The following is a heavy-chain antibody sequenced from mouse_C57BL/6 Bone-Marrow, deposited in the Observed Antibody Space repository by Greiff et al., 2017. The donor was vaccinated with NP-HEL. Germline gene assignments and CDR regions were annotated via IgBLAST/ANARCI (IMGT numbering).Heavy chain of an antibody. Sequence: QVQLQQSGAELVKPGASVKLSCKASGYTFTEYTIHWVKQRSGQGLEWIGWFYPGSGSIKYNEKFKDKATLTADKSSSTVYMELSRLTSEDSAVYFCARHEDPELYYSNLRGWFAYWGQGTLVTVSA. D-gene: IGHD2-5*01. V-gene: IGHV1-62-2*01. CDR2: FYPGSGSI. CDR1: GYTFTEYT. J-gene: IGHJ3*01. CDR3: ARHEDPELYYSNLRGWFAY.